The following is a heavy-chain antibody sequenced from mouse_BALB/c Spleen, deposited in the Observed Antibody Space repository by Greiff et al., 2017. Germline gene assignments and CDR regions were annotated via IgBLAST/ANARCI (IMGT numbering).Heavy chain of an antibody. CDR2: ISSGSSTI. CDR1: GFTFSSFG. D-gene: IGHD1-1*01. J-gene: IGHJ4*01. Sequence: EVKVEESGGGLVQPGGSRKFSCAASGFTFSSFGMHWVRQAPEKGLEWVAYISSGSSTIYYADTVKGRFTIARDNPKNTLFLQMTSLRSEDTAMYDCAISSGSSPYYPMDNWGQGTSVTVSS. CDR3: AISSGSSPYYPMDN. V-gene: IGHV5-17*02.